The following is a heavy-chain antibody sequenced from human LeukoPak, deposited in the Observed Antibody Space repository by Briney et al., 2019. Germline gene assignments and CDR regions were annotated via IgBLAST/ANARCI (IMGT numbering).Heavy chain of an antibody. D-gene: IGHD3-9*01. J-gene: IGHJ4*02. CDR1: GGSISSYY. V-gene: IGHV4-59*12. Sequence: PSETLSLTCTVSGGSISSYYWSWIRQPPGKGLEWIGNVFYTGSTYLNPSLKRRVTISVDTSKNQFSLKLTSMTAADTAVYYCARDLTLTGSIGYWGQGTLVTVSS. CDR3: ARDLTLTGSIGY. CDR2: VFYTGST.